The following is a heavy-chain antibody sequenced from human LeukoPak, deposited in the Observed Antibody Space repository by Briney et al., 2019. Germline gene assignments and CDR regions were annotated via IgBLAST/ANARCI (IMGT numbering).Heavy chain of an antibody. J-gene: IGHJ6*04. CDR1: GFTSDDYT. D-gene: IGHD3-10*01. Sequence: GGSLRLSCAASGFTSDDYTMHWVRQAPGKGLEWVSLISWDGGSTYYADSVKGPFTISRDNSTNSLYLQMNRPRTEDTALYYCAKGIWFGEAMYGMDVWGERTTVTVSS. CDR2: ISWDGGST. V-gene: IGHV3-43*01. CDR3: AKGIWFGEAMYGMDV.